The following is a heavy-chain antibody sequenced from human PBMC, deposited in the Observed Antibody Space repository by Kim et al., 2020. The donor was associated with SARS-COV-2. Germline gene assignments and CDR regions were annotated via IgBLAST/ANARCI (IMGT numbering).Heavy chain of an antibody. CDR1: GFTFSAYS. J-gene: IGHJ6*02. Sequence: GGSLRLSCAASGFTFSAYSMNWVRQAPGKGLEWVSYISSSSSTLYYADSVKGRFTISRDNAKNSLYLQMNSLRDEDTAVFYCARGIYGDNLPRMDVWGQGTTVTVSS. CDR3: ARGIYGDNLPRMDV. V-gene: IGHV3-48*02. D-gene: IGHD4-17*01. CDR2: ISSSSSTL.